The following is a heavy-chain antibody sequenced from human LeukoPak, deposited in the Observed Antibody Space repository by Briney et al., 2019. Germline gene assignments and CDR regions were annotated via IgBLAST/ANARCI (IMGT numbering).Heavy chain of an antibody. J-gene: IGHJ4*02. CDR3: AREMGPVVTATLIDY. Sequence: GGSLRLSCAASGFTFSSYAMHWVRQAPGNGLEWVAVISYDGSNKYYADSVKGRFTISRDNSKNTLYLQMNSLRAEDTAVYYCAREMGPVVTATLIDYWGQGTLVTVSS. D-gene: IGHD2-21*02. V-gene: IGHV3-30*04. CDR1: GFTFSSYA. CDR2: ISYDGSNK.